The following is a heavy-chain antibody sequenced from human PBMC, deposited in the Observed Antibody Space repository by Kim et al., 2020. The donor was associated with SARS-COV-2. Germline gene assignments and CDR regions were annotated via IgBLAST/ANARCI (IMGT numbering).Heavy chain of an antibody. CDR3: ATAWAYYGSGAVNS. V-gene: IGHV1-24*01. CDR2: FDPEDGET. J-gene: IGHJ5*02. D-gene: IGHD3-10*01. CDR1: GYTLTELS. Sequence: ASVKVSCKVSGYTLTELSMHWVRQAPGKGLEWMGGFDPEDGETIYAQKLQGRVTMTEDTSTDTAYIDLSSLRSEDTAVYYCATAWAYYGSGAVNSWGQGTWVTVSS.